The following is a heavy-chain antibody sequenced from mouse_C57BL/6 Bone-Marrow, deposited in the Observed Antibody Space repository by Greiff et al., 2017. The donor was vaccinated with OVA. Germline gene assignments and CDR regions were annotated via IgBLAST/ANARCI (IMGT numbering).Heavy chain of an antibody. Sequence: QVHVKHSGAELARPAASVKLSCLASGYTLTRYGISWVKQRTGQGLAWIGGIYSRSGNTYYNETFKGKATLTADKSSRTAYMEFRSLTSVDSAVYFCARGGSIYDGFYYAMDYWGQGTSVTASS. CDR3: ARGGSIYDGFYYAMDY. D-gene: IGHD2-3*01. J-gene: IGHJ4*01. CDR1: GYTLTRYG. CDR2: IYSRSGNT. V-gene: IGHV1-81*01.